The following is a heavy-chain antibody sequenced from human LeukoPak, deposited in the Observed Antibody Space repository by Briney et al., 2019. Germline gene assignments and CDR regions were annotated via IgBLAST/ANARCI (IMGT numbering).Heavy chain of an antibody. CDR3: ARSLTGSSWLQFDY. D-gene: IGHD6-13*01. Sequence: GKSLKISCQGSGYYFTTYWIGWVRQMPGKGLEWMGIIYPGDSNTRYSPSFQGQVTISADKSISTAYLQWSSLKASDTAMYYCARSLTGSSWLQFDYWGQGTLVTVSS. V-gene: IGHV5-51*01. CDR1: GYYFTTYW. J-gene: IGHJ4*02. CDR2: IYPGDSNT.